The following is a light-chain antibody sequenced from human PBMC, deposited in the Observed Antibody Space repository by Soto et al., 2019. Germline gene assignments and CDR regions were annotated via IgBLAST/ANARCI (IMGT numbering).Light chain of an antibody. J-gene: IGKJ1*01. CDR3: QQYRSWPRT. V-gene: IGKV3-15*01. CDR2: GAS. CDR1: QSVRSH. Sequence: EIVMTQSPATLSVSPWEGVTLSCRASQSVRSHLAWYQQKPGQPPRLLIYGASTRATGMPGTFSGRGSGTEFTLTITSLRPEDFGVYYCQQYRSWPRTFGQGTKVDIK.